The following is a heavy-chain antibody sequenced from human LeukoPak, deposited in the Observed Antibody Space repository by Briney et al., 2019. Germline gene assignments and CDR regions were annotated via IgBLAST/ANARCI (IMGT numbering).Heavy chain of an antibody. CDR1: GITFSTYS. V-gene: IGHV3-21*01. J-gene: IGHJ4*02. CDR3: ARGGDTYGFDY. D-gene: IGHD5-18*01. CDR2: ISSSSAYI. Sequence: GGSLRLSCAASGITFSTYSMNWVRQAPGKGLQRVSSISSSSAYIYYADSLKGRFTISRDNAKNSLYLQMNSLRAEDTAVYYCARGGDTYGFDYWGQGTLVTVSS.